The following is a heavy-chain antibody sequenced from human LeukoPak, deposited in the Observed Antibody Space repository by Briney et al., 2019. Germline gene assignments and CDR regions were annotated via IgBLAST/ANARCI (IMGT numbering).Heavy chain of an antibody. V-gene: IGHV3-48*03. Sequence: GGSLRRSCAASGFTFSSYEMNWVRQAPGKGLEWVSYISSSGSTIYYADSVKGRFTISRDNAKNSLYLQMNSLRAEDTAVYYCARGGQGYDFWSGPSNAFDIWGQGTMVTVSS. CDR3: ARGGQGYDFWSGPSNAFDI. CDR1: GFTFSSYE. D-gene: IGHD3-3*01. CDR2: ISSSGSTI. J-gene: IGHJ3*02.